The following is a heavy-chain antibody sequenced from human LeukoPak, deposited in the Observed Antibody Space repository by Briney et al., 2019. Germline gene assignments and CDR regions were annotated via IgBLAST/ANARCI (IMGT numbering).Heavy chain of an antibody. CDR2: ISSSNSYT. CDR1: GFIFSDYY. Sequence: GGSLRLSCAASGFIFSDYYMSWIRQAPGKGLEWVSYISSSNSYTNYAGSVKGRFTISRDNAKKSLYLEMNSLRAEDTAVYYCARDFTTWGYSGLFDYWGQGTLVTVSS. J-gene: IGHJ4*02. D-gene: IGHD1-26*01. V-gene: IGHV3-11*06. CDR3: ARDFTTWGYSGLFDY.